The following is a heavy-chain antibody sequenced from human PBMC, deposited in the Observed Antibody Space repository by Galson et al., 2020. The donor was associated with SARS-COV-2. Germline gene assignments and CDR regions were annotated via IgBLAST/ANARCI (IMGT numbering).Heavy chain of an antibody. D-gene: IGHD2-2*01. V-gene: IGHV3-23*01. Sequence: GGSLTLSCAASGFTFSSYAMSWVRQSPGKGLEWVSAISRSGGSTYYTYSVSGLFTLFRDNSKNTLYLQRNSPRAEDTDVYYCAKTDIVVVPAAMNYYYGMDVWGQGTTVTVSS. CDR3: AKTDIVVVPAAMNYYYGMDV. CDR1: GFTFSSYA. CDR2: ISRSGGST. J-gene: IGHJ6*02.